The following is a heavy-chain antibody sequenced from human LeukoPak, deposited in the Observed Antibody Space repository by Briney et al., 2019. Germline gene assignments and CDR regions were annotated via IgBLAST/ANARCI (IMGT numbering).Heavy chain of an antibody. V-gene: IGHV3-33*01. CDR1: GFTFSSYG. J-gene: IGHJ3*02. CDR3: ARFSISAFDI. CDR2: IWYDGSNK. Sequence: GSLRLACAASGFTFSSYGMDWVRQAPGKGLEWVAVIWYDGSNKYYADSVKGRFTISRGNSKNTLYLQMNSLRAEDTAVYYCARFSISAFDIWGQGTMVTVSS. D-gene: IGHD2-21*01.